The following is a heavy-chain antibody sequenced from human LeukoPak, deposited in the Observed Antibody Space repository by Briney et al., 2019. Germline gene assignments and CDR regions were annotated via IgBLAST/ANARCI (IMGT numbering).Heavy chain of an antibody. CDR1: GGSISSYY. Sequence: SETLSLTCTVSGGSISSYYWSWIRQPPGKGLEWIGYIYYSVSTNYNPSLKSRVTISADTSKNQFSLKLSSVTAADAAVYYCARLYYGSGNAFDYWGQGTLVTV. V-gene: IGHV4-59*01. CDR3: ARLYYGSGNAFDY. J-gene: IGHJ4*02. D-gene: IGHD3-10*01. CDR2: IYYSVST.